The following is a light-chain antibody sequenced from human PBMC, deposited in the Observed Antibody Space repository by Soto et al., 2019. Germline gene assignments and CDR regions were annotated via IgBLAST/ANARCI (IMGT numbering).Light chain of an antibody. CDR3: SSYTSSSTRV. J-gene: IGLJ1*01. Sequence: QSALTQPASVSGSPGQSITISCTGTSSDVGAYDYVSWYQQHPDKAPKLTIYEVSNRPSGVSNRFSGSKSVNTATLTISGLQAEDEADYYCSSYTSSSTRVFGTGTQLTVL. V-gene: IGLV2-14*03. CDR1: SSDVGAYDY. CDR2: EVS.